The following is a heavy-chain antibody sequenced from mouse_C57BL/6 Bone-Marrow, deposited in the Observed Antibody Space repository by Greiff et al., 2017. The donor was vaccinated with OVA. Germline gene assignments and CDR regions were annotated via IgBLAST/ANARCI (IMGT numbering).Heavy chain of an antibody. J-gene: IGHJ1*03. CDR3: ARLRLRRGYFDV. D-gene: IGHD2-4*01. CDR1: GFTFSDYY. Sequence: VQLKESEGGLVQPGSSMKLSCTASGFTFSDYYMAWVRQVPEKGLEWVANINYDGSSTYYLDSLKSRFIISRDNAKNILYLQMSSLKSEDTATYYCARLRLRRGYFDVWGTGTTVTVSS. CDR2: INYDGSST. V-gene: IGHV5-16*01.